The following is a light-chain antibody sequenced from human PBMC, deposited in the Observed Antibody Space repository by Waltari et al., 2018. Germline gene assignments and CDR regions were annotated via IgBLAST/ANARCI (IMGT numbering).Light chain of an antibody. CDR3: QHGYGTPFT. CDR1: ENGNNY. V-gene: IGKV1-39*01. CDR2: KAS. J-gene: IGKJ3*01. Sequence: DTQLTQSPSSLPASVGTRVTLPCRPSENGNNYLTWYQQKPGKAPKLLIYKASTLQSGVPARFSGSGSGTDYTFTISSLQSEDVATYYCQHGYGTPFTFGPGTKLDIK.